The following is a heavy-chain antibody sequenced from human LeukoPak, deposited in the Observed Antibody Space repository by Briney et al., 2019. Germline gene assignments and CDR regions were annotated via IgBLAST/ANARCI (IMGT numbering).Heavy chain of an antibody. J-gene: IGHJ4*02. CDR3: ARGLFDSSGYYGVDY. CDR2: INPNSGGT. Sequence: ASVRVSCKASGYTFTGYYMHWVRQAPGQGLEWMGWINPNSGGTNYAQKFQGWVTMTRDTSISTAYMELSRLRSDDTAVYYCARGLFDSSGYYGVDYWGQGTLVTVSS. V-gene: IGHV1-2*04. D-gene: IGHD3-22*01. CDR1: GYTFTGYY.